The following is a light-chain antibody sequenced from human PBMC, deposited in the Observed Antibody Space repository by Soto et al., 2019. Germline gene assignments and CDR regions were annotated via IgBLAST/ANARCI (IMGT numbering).Light chain of an antibody. CDR3: HQYYSWPRGT. CDR2: FAS. J-gene: IGKJ1*01. Sequence: ETVMTQSPGTLSLSPGERATLSCRASHSLSSNFLAWYQQKPGQAPRLLIFFASTRVTGIPARFSGSGSGTEFTLTISSLQSEDFAVYYCHQYYSWPRGTFGQGTKVDIK. V-gene: IGKV3-15*01. CDR1: HSLSSN.